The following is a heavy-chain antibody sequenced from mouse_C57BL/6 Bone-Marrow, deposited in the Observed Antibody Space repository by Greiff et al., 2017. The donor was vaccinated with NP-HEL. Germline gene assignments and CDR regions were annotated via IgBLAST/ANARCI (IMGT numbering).Heavy chain of an antibody. J-gene: IGHJ2*01. V-gene: IGHV1-26*01. Sequence: VQLQQSGPELVKPGASVKISCKASGYTFTDYYMNWVKQSHGKSLEWIGDINPNNGGTSYNQKFKGKATLTVDKSSSTAYMELRSLTSEDSAVYYCARGETYWGQGTTLTVSS. CDR3: ARGETY. CDR2: INPNNGGT. CDR1: GYTFTDYY.